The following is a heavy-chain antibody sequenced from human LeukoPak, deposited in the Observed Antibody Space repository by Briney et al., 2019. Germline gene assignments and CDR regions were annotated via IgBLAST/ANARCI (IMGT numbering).Heavy chain of an antibody. J-gene: IGHJ6*02. Sequence: PGRSLRLSCAASGFTFSSYGMHWVRQAPGKGLEWVAVIWYDGSNKYYGDSVKGRFTISRDNSKNTLFLQMNSLRAEDTAVYYCAREEIIAAGGRNYYYGMDVWGQGTTVTVSS. CDR1: GFTFSSYG. V-gene: IGHV3-33*01. CDR2: IWYDGSNK. D-gene: IGHD6-13*01. CDR3: AREEIIAAGGRNYYYGMDV.